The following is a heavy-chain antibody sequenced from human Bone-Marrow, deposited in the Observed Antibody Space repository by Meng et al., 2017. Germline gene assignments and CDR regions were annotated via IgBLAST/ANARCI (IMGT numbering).Heavy chain of an antibody. Sequence: GESLKISCAASEITSSSYNMNWVRQAPGKGLEWVSYISSSGSTIYYADSVKGRFTITRDTAKSSLYLQMNSLRAEDTAVYYCARNYDSSGYYLPYYYGMDVWGQGTTVTVSS. CDR3: ARNYDSSGYYLPYYYGMDV. V-gene: IGHV3-48*03. J-gene: IGHJ6*02. D-gene: IGHD3-22*01. CDR1: EITSSSYN. CDR2: ISSSGSTI.